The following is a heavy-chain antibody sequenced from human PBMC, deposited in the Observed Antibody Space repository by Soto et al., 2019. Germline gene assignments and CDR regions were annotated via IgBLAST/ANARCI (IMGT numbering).Heavy chain of an antibody. V-gene: IGHV1-18*01. Sequence: QVQLVQSGAEVKKPGASVKVSCKASGYTFTSYGISWVRQAPGQGLEWMGWISAYNGNTNYAQKGQGRVTMTQDPSTSTASMELRSLRSDDTAVYYCARSRVRVGATAGRAMGYWGQGTLVTVSS. D-gene: IGHD1-26*01. CDR1: GYTFTSYG. CDR3: ARSRVRVGATAGRAMGY. CDR2: ISAYNGNT. J-gene: IGHJ4*02.